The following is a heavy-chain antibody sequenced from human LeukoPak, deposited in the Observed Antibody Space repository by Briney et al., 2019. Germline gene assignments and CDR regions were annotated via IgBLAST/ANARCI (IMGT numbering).Heavy chain of an antibody. CDR1: GGSISSSSYY. CDR3: ARLRTDTYYDFWSGYYFGY. D-gene: IGHD3-3*01. Sequence: PSETLSLTCTVSGGSISSSSYYWGWIRQPPGKGLEWIGSIYYSGSTYYNPSLKSRVTISVDTSKNQFSLKLSSVTAADTAVYYCARLRTDTYYDFWSGYYFGYWGQGTLVTVSS. J-gene: IGHJ4*02. CDR2: IYYSGST. V-gene: IGHV4-39*01.